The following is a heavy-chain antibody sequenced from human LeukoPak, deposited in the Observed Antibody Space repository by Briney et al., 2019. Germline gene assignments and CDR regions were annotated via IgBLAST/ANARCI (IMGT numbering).Heavy chain of an antibody. D-gene: IGHD3-22*01. CDR3: ARGVYDSSGYYYWYYYYYMDV. V-gene: IGHV3-66*02. CDR2: IYSGGST. J-gene: IGHJ6*03. CDR1: GFTVSSNY. Sequence: GGSLRPSCAASGFTVSSNYMSWVRQAPGKGLEWVSVIYSGGSTYCADSVKGRFTISRDNSKNTLYLQMNSLRAEDTAVYYCARGVYDSSGYYYWYYYYYMDVWGKGTTVTVSS.